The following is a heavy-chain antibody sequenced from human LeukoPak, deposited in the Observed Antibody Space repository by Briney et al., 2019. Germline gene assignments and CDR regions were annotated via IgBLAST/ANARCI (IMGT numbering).Heavy chain of an antibody. CDR2: ISGSGGST. CDR1: GITLSNYG. CDR3: ANKGILTGSFDY. V-gene: IGHV3-23*01. D-gene: IGHD3-9*01. J-gene: IGHJ4*02. Sequence: PGGSLRLSCAVSGITLSNYGMSWVRQAPGKGLEWVSAISGSGGSTYYADSVKGRFTISRDNSKNTLYLQMNSLRAEDTAVYYCANKGILTGSFDYWGQGTLVTVSS.